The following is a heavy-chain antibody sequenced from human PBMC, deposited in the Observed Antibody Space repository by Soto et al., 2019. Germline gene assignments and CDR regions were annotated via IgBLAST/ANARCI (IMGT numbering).Heavy chain of an antibody. D-gene: IGHD1-1*01. CDR2: IIPIFGTT. CDR1: GGAFSSYA. V-gene: IGHV1-69*06. Sequence: QVQLVQSGAEVKKPGSSVKVSCKASGGAFSSYALSWVRQAPGQGLEWMGGIIPIFGTTNYAQNFQGRVAITADKSKTTAYMELNSLSSADTAVYYCARGMERHSSNDYYHRMDVWGQGTTVTVSS. J-gene: IGHJ6*02. CDR3: ARGMERHSSNDYYHRMDV.